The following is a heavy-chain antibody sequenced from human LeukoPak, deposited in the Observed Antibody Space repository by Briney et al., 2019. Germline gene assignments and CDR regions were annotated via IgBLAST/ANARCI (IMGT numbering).Heavy chain of an antibody. D-gene: IGHD5-12*01. CDR3: ASGIVATREDAFDI. J-gene: IGHJ3*02. Sequence: GGSLRLSCAASGFTFSSYAMSWVRQAPGKGLEWVSAISGSGGSTYYADSVKGRFTIYRDNSKNTLYLQMNRLRAEDTAVYYCASGIVATREDAFDIWGQGTMVTVSS. V-gene: IGHV3-23*01. CDR1: GFTFSSYA. CDR2: ISGSGGST.